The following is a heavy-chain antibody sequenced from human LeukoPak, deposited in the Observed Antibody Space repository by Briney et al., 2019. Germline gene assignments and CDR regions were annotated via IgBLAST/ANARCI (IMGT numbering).Heavy chain of an antibody. CDR3: TRHGGYDSSGYYY. J-gene: IGHJ4*02. CDR2: IRSKANSYAT. Sequence: GGSLRLSCAASGFTLDDYGMSWVRQASGKGLEWVGRIRSKANSYATAYAASVKGRFTISREDSKNTAYLQMNSLKTEDTAVYYCTRHGGYDSSGYYYWGQGTLVTVSS. CDR1: GFTLDDYG. D-gene: IGHD3-22*01. V-gene: IGHV3-73*01.